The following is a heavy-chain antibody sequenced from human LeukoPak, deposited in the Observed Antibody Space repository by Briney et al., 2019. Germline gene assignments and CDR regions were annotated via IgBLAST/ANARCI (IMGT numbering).Heavy chain of an antibody. Sequence: GGSLRLSCAASGFSFSVYWMHWVRQAPGKGPVWVSRIKTDGSITDYADSVKGRFTISRDNAKNTLYLQMNSLRAEDTAVYYCAREPGLVVAGFDYWGQGTLVTVSS. CDR3: AREPGLVVAGFDY. D-gene: IGHD2-15*01. J-gene: IGHJ4*02. V-gene: IGHV3-74*01. CDR2: IKTDGSIT. CDR1: GFSFSVYW.